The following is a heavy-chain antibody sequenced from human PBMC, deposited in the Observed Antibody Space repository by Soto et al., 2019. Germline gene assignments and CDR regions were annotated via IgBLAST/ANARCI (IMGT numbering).Heavy chain of an antibody. D-gene: IGHD2-21*01. V-gene: IGHV3-33*01. CDR2: IVNDGSEQ. J-gene: IGHJ5*02. CDR3: ARGDLFDDNGLDH. Sequence: QVQLVESGGGVVRPGGSLRLSCTATGFSFRTHGMHWVRQAPGKGLEWVAVIVNDGSEQGHADSVEGRFTISRDNDRNILYLQMNNLRAEDTARYYCARGDLFDDNGLDHWGQGTLVTVSS. CDR1: GFSFRTHG.